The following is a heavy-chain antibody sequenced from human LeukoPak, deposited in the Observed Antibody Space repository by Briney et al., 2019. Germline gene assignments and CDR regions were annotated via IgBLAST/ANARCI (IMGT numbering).Heavy chain of an antibody. Sequence: SETLSLTCTVSNGSISSSSYYWGWLRQPPGKGLEWIGSIYYTGKTYYNPSLKSRVTISEDTSKNQFSLKLSSVTAADTALYYCARVIDVAAAGYFDSWGQGTQVTVSS. D-gene: IGHD6-13*01. CDR3: ARVIDVAAAGYFDS. CDR2: IYYTGKT. V-gene: IGHV4-39*01. CDR1: NGSISSSSYY. J-gene: IGHJ4*02.